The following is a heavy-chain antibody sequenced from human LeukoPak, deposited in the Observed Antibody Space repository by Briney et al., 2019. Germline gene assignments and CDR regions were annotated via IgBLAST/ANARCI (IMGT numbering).Heavy chain of an antibody. V-gene: IGHV4-31*03. CDR1: GGSISSGGYY. CDR3: AREPRCGYHYYGMDV. Sequence: SETLSLTCTVSGGSISSGGYYWSWIRQPPGKGLEWIGYIYYSGSTYYNPSLKSRVTISVDTSKNQFSLKLSSVTAADTAVYYCAREPRCGYHYYGMDVWGQGTTVTVSS. D-gene: IGHD3-22*01. CDR2: IYYSGST. J-gene: IGHJ6*02.